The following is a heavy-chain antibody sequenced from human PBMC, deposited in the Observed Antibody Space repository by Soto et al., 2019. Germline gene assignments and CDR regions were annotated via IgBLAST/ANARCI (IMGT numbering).Heavy chain of an antibody. D-gene: IGHD3-16*01. V-gene: IGHV1-18*04. J-gene: IGHJ6*02. CDR1: VYTFTSSC. Sequence: QVQLLQSGAEVKKPGASVKVSCKDSVYTFTSSCISWVRQAPGHGLELMCWISASHGNTNYAQKLQGRVTRTTDTSTSTAYVALRSLRSDGTAWYYWARRRRGLRFWGSPPNYGRAVWGQGTTVTVSS. CDR2: ISASHGNT. CDR3: ARRRRGLRFWGSPPNYGRAV.